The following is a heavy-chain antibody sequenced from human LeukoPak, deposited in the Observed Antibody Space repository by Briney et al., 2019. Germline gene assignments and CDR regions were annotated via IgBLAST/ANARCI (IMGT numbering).Heavy chain of an antibody. CDR3: ARDRDIVVVPAAMPDY. V-gene: IGHV3-30-3*01. Sequence: PGRSLRLSCAASGFTFSSYAMHWVRQAPGKGLEWVAVISYDRSNKYYADSVKGRFTISRDNSKNTLYLQMNSLRAEDTAVYYCARDRDIVVVPAAMPDYWGQGTLVTVSS. J-gene: IGHJ4*02. CDR2: ISYDRSNK. D-gene: IGHD2-2*01. CDR1: GFTFSSYA.